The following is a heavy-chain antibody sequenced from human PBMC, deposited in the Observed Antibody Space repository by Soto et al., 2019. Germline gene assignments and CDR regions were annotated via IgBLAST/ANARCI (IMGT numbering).Heavy chain of an antibody. CDR1: GGTFSSYA. J-gene: IGHJ4*02. V-gene: IGHV1-69*01. Sequence: QVQLVQSGAEVKKPGSSVDVSCTASGGTFSSYAISWVRQAPGQGLEWMGGIIPICGTANYAQKFQGRVAITAQESTRTAYMELSSLRSEDMAVYYCARDHTPIAIFGVVLPSSFDYWGQGSLVTVSP. CDR2: IIPICGTA. D-gene: IGHD3-3*01. CDR3: ARDHTPIAIFGVVLPSSFDY.